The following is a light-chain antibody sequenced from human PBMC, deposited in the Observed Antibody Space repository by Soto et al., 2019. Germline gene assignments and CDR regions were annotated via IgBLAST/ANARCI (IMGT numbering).Light chain of an antibody. J-gene: IGLJ1*01. CDR3: SSYTSSSTYV. V-gene: IGLV2-14*01. Sequence: QSVLTQPASVSGSPGPSITISCPGTSSDVGGYDYVSWYQQHPGEGPKRMIYDVSNRPSGVSNRLSGSKSGNTASLTISGLHAEDEADDYCSSYTSSSTYVFGSGTKVTVL. CDR2: DVS. CDR1: SSDVGGYDY.